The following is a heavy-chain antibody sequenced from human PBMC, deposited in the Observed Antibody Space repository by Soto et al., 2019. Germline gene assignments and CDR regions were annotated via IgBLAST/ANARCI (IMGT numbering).Heavy chain of an antibody. V-gene: IGHV1-18*01. CDR3: AREPSMGKQQLSGLDSYYGMDV. CDR1: GYTFTSYG. Sequence: QVQLVQSGAEVKKPGASVKVSCKASGYTFTSYGISWVRQAPGQGLEWMGWISAYNGNTNYAQKLQGRGTMTTDTSTSTANMELRSLRSDATAVSYCAREPSMGKQQLSGLDSYYGMDVWGQGTTVTFSS. D-gene: IGHD6-13*01. J-gene: IGHJ6*02. CDR2: ISAYNGNT.